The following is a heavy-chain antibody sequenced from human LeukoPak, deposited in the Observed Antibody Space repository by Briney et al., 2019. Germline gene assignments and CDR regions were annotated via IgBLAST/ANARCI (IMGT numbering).Heavy chain of an antibody. CDR1: GHSFTSYW. CDR2: IYPSDSDT. D-gene: IGHD4-23*01. CDR3: ARLTAVVTFDY. V-gene: IGHV5-51*01. Sequence: GESLKISCKGSGHSFTSYWIGWVRQMPGKGLEWMGVIYPSDSDTRYSPSFQGQVTISADKSISTAYLQWRSLKVSDSAMYYCARLTAVVTFDYWGQGTLVTVSS. J-gene: IGHJ4*02.